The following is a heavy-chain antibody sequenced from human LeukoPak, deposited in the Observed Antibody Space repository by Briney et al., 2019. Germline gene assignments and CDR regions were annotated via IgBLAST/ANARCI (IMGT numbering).Heavy chain of an antibody. CDR3: GRVGGRSKAAKGDAFDI. CDR2: IYYSGST. Sequence: SETLSLTCTVSGGSISSSSYYWGWIRQPPGKGLEWIGSIYYSGSTYYNPSLKSRVTISVDTSKNQFSLKLSSVTAADTAVYYCGRVGGRSKAAKGDAFDIWGQGTMVVVSS. V-gene: IGHV4-39*01. J-gene: IGHJ3*02. D-gene: IGHD6-6*01. CDR1: GGSISSSSYY.